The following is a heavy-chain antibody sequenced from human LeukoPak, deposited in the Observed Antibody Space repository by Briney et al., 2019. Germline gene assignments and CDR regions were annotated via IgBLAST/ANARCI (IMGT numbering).Heavy chain of an antibody. V-gene: IGHV3-33*08. Sequence: QPGGSLRLSCAASGFTFSSYWMSWVRQAPGKGLEWVAVIWHDGSKEYYAESVKGRSTISRDNSKDTVDLLMSSLRVEDTAVYYCARDVWERDDARSLDYWGQGTLVTVSS. CDR3: ARDVWERDDARSLDY. CDR1: GFTFSSYW. D-gene: IGHD1-26*01. J-gene: IGHJ4*02. CDR2: IWHDGSKE.